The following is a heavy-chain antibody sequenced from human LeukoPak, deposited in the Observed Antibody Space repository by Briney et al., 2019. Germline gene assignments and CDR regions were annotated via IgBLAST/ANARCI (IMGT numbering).Heavy chain of an antibody. V-gene: IGHV3-30*01. Sequence: GGSLRLSCAASGFTFSSYAVHWVRQAPGKGLEWVAVISYDGSNKYYADSVKGRFTISRDNSKNTLYLQMNSLRAEDTAVYYCARGIIYATWGQGTLVTVSS. CDR1: GFTFSSYA. D-gene: IGHD2-15*01. J-gene: IGHJ4*02. CDR2: ISYDGSNK. CDR3: ARGIIYAT.